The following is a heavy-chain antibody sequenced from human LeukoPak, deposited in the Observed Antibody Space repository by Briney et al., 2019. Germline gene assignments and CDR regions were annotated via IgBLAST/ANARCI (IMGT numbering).Heavy chain of an antibody. J-gene: IGHJ4*02. V-gene: IGHV3-53*01. D-gene: IGHD2-8*02. CDR3: ARDREPGTSASRFDY. Sequence: GGSLRLSCAASGFTDSDNYMSWVSQAPGKGLEWVSVVYSGDNTYYADSAKGRFTISRDNSKNTLYLQMNSLRAEDTAVYYCARDREPGTSASRFDYWGQGTLVTVSS. CDR2: VYSGDNT. CDR1: GFTDSDNY.